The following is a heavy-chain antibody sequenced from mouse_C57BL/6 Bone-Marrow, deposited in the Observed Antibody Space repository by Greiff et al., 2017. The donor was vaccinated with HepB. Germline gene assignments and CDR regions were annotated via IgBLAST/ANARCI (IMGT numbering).Heavy chain of an antibody. CDR1: GYTFTSYG. J-gene: IGHJ4*01. CDR2: IYPRSVNT. Sequence: VQLQQSGAELARPGASVKLSCKASGYTFTSYGISWVKQRTGQGLEWIGEIYPRSVNTYYNEKFKGKATLSADKSSSTAYMELRSLTSEDSAVYFCARGTVVARAMDYWGQGTSVTVSS. CDR3: ARGTVVARAMDY. V-gene: IGHV1-81*01. D-gene: IGHD1-1*01.